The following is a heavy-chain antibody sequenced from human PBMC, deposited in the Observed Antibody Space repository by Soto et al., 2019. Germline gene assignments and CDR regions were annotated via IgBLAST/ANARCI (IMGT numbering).Heavy chain of an antibody. D-gene: IGHD3-10*01. CDR1: GFTFSSYG. V-gene: IGHV3-30*18. Sequence: PGGSLRLSCAASGFTFSSYGMHWVRQAPGKGLEWVAVISYDGSNKYYADSVKGRFTISRDNSKNTLYLQMNSLRAEDTAVYYCAKEKSYYGSGSYSWFDPWGQGTLVTVSS. J-gene: IGHJ5*02. CDR2: ISYDGSNK. CDR3: AKEKSYYGSGSYSWFDP.